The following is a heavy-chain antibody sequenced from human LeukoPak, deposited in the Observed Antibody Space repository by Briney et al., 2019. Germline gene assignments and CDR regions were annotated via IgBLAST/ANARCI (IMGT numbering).Heavy chain of an antibody. D-gene: IGHD3-22*01. CDR3: AKGPYYYDNSGHLPN. CDR1: GFTFDDYA. V-gene: IGHV3-9*01. CDR2: ISWNSGSI. Sequence: GRSLRLSCAASGFTFDDYAMHWVRQAPGKGLEWVSGISWNSGSIGYADSVKGRFTISRDNAKNSLYLQMNSLRAEDTALYYCAKGPYYYDNSGHLPNWGQGTMVTVSS. J-gene: IGHJ3*01.